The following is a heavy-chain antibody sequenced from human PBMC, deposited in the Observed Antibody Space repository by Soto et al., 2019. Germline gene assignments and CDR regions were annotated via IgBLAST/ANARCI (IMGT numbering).Heavy chain of an antibody. D-gene: IGHD2-2*02. V-gene: IGHV3-74*01. CDR1: GFIFSSYW. CDR3: ARELPTAIRGGHYYSYGMDV. CDR2: LHSDGSTT. Sequence: EVQLVESGGGLVQPGGSLRLSCAASGFIFSSYWMHWVRQAPGEGLVWVSRLHSDGSTTSYADSVKSRFTISRDNAKNTLYLQMNSLRAEDTAVYYCARELPTAIRGGHYYSYGMDVWGQGTSVTVSS. J-gene: IGHJ6*02.